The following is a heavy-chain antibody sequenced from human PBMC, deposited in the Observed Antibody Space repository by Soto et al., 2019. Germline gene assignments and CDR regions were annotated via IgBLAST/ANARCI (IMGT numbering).Heavy chain of an antibody. CDR2: INHSGST. CDR1: GGSFSGYY. J-gene: IGHJ4*02. V-gene: IGHV4-34*01. Sequence: QVQLQQWGAGLLKPSETLSLTCAVYGGSFSGYYWSWIRQPPGKGLEWIGDINHSGSTNYNPSLTVRVTISVDTSKHHFSLQLSSVTAADTAVYFCARAYGGNVFDYWGQGTLVTVSS. CDR3: ARAYGGNVFDY. D-gene: IGHD4-17*01.